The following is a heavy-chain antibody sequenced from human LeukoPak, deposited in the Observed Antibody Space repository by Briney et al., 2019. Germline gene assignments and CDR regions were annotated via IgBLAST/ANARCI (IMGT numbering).Heavy chain of an antibody. Sequence: PSETLSLTCTVSGGPISYITYHWGWIRQPPGKGLEWIGSIHYSGSTYYNPSLKSRVTISLDTSRNQVSLKLSSVTAADTAVYYCARDSEGSSSWADYFDNWGQGTLVTVSS. J-gene: IGHJ4*02. CDR3: ARDSEGSSSWADYFDN. V-gene: IGHV4-39*07. CDR1: GGPISYITYH. CDR2: IHYSGST. D-gene: IGHD6-13*01.